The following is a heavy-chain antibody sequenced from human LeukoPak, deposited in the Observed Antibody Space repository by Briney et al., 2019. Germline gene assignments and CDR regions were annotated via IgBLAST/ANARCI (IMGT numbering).Heavy chain of an antibody. CDR2: IYSGGST. CDR3: ARDPMWVSDSSSWYEDAFDI. J-gene: IGHJ3*02. CDR1: GFTFSDYY. V-gene: IGHV3-66*01. Sequence: PGGSLRLSCAASGFTFSDYYMSWVRQAPGKGLEWVSVIYSGGSTYYADSVKGRFTISRDNSKNTLYLQMNSLRAEDTAVYYCARDPMWVSDSSSWYEDAFDIWGQGTMVTVSS. D-gene: IGHD6-13*01.